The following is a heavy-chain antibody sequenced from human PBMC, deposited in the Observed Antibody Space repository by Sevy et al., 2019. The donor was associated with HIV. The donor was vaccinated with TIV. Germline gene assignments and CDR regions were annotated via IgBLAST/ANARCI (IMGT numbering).Heavy chain of an antibody. CDR3: ASFDYGGNPGYFDY. Sequence: ETLSLTCAVYGGSFSGYYWSWIRQPPGKGLEWIGEINHSGSTNYNPSLKSRVTISVDTSKNQFSLKLSSVTAADTAVYYCASFDYGGNPGYFDYWGQGTLVTVSS. V-gene: IGHV4-34*01. J-gene: IGHJ4*02. CDR2: INHSGST. CDR1: GGSFSGYY. D-gene: IGHD4-17*01.